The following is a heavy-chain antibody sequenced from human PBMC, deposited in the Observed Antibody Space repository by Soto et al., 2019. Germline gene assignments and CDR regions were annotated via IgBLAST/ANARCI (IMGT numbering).Heavy chain of an antibody. V-gene: IGHV3-30*18. CDR3: AKPTSAGYYESDFEY. D-gene: IGHD3-22*01. CDR1: GFTFSSYG. J-gene: IGHJ4*02. CDR2: ISYDGSNK. Sequence: QVHLVESGGGVVQPGRSLRLSCAASGFTFSSYGMHWVRQAPGKGLEWVAVISYDGSNKYYADSVKGRFPISRDNSKNTLYLQMNSLRAEDTAVYYCAKPTSAGYYESDFEYWGQVTLVTVSS.